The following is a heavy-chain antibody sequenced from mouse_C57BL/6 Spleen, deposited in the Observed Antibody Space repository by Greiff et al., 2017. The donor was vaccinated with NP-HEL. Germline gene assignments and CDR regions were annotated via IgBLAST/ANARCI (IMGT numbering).Heavy chain of an antibody. CDR3: VRQNGNYDFAY. D-gene: IGHD2-1*01. CDR1: GFSFNTYA. CDR2: IRSKSNNYAT. V-gene: IGHV10-1*01. Sequence: EVQRVESGGGLVQPKGSLKLSCAASGFSFNTYAMNWVRQAPGKGLEWVARIRSKSNNYATYYADSVKDRFTISRDDSESMLYLQMNNLKTEDTAMYYCVRQNGNYDFAYWGQGTLVTVSA. J-gene: IGHJ3*01.